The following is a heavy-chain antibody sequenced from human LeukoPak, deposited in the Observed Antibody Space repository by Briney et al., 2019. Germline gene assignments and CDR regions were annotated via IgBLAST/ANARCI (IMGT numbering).Heavy chain of an antibody. Sequence: ASVKVSCKASGYTFTSYDINGGRQATGQGLEWRGWMNPNSGNTGYAQKFQGRVTITRNTYISTAYMELRSLRSEDTAVYYCARESYMYDSSGYYRYWGQGTLVTVSS. D-gene: IGHD3-22*01. CDR3: ARESYMYDSSGYYRY. CDR1: GYTFTSYD. CDR2: MNPNSGNT. J-gene: IGHJ4*02. V-gene: IGHV1-8*01.